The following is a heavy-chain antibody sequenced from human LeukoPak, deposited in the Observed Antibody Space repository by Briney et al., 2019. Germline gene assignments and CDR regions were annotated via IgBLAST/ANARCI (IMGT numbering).Heavy chain of an antibody. D-gene: IGHD2-15*01. CDR1: GYTFTNYA. Sequence: GASVKVSCKASGYTFTNYAISWVRQAPGQGLEWMGWISAYNGNTNYAQKLQGRVTMTTDTSTSTVYMELRSLRSDDTAVYYCARDVGEGFCSGGSCSDYWGQGTLVTVS. CDR3: ARDVGEGFCSGGSCSDY. CDR2: ISAYNGNT. V-gene: IGHV1-18*01. J-gene: IGHJ4*02.